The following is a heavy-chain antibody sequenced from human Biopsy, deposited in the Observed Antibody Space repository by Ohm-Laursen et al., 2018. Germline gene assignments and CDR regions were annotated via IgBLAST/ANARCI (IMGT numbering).Heavy chain of an antibody. J-gene: IGHJ4*02. CDR3: ARGEVTFGELIVSLDS. D-gene: IGHD3-16*02. CDR2: IRPLNGDT. CDR1: GYNFISYS. Sequence: ASVKVSCKASGYNFISYSINWVRQAPGQGLEWMGWIRPLNGDTKYGQKCQDRVTMTTDTSTSTVYMELTSLRSDDTAVYYCARGEVTFGELIVSLDSWGQGTLVTVSS. V-gene: IGHV1-18*01.